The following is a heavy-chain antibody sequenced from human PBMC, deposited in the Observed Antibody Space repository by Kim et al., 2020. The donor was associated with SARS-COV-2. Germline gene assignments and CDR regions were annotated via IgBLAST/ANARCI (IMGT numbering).Heavy chain of an antibody. J-gene: IGHJ6*02. CDR2: ISAYNVNT. V-gene: IGHV1-18*04. Sequence: ASVKVSCKASGYTFTSYGISWVRQAPGQGLEWMGWISAYNVNTNYAQKLQGRVTMTTDTSTSTAYMELRSLRSDDTAVYYCARESPKYYYYGMDVWGQGTTVTVSS. CDR1: GYTFTSYG. CDR3: ARESPKYYYYGMDV.